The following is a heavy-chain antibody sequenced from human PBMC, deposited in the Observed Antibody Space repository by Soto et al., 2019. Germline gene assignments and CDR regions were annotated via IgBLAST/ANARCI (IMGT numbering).Heavy chain of an antibody. J-gene: IGHJ4*02. CDR2: IIPILGIA. D-gene: IGHD5-12*01. V-gene: IGHV1-69*08. CDR3: AREGVATTRRAY. Sequence: QVQLVQSGAEVKKPGSSVKVSCKASGGTFSSYTISWVRQAPGQGLEWMGRIIPILGIANYAQKFQGRVTITVDKSTSTAYMELSSLRSEDTAVYYCAREGVATTRRAYWGQGTLVTVSS. CDR1: GGTFSSYT.